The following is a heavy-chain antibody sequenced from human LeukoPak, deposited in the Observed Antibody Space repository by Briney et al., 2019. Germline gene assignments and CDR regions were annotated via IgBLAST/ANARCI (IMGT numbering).Heavy chain of an antibody. J-gene: IGHJ4*02. Sequence: ASVKVSCKASGYTFTGYYMHWVRQAPGQGLEWMGWINPNSGGTNYAQKFQGRVTMTRDTSISTAYMGLSRLRADDTAVYYCARDPGSSWVFDYWGQGTLVTVSS. V-gene: IGHV1-2*02. CDR1: GYTFTGYY. CDR3: ARDPGSSWVFDY. D-gene: IGHD6-13*01. CDR2: INPNSGGT.